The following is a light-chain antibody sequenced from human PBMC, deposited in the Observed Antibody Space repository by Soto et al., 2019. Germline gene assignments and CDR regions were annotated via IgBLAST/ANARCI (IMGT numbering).Light chain of an antibody. V-gene: IGKV3-15*01. J-gene: IGKJ1*01. Sequence: ERVMTQSPVTLSVSPGESVTLSCRASQSVGTNLAWYQQKPGQAPSLLIYGVSTRATGIPTRFSGSESGRQFTLTISSLQSEDFAVYYCQQYNNLPQTFGQGTKVEIK. CDR3: QQYNNLPQT. CDR2: GVS. CDR1: QSVGTN.